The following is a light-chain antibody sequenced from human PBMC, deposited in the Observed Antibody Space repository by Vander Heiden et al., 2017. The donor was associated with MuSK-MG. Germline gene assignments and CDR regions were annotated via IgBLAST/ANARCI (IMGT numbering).Light chain of an antibody. CDR3: SSYAGSNTHLL. V-gene: IGLV2-8*01. Sequence: QSALTQPPSASGSPGQSVTISCTGTSSDVGGYKYVSWYQHHPGKAPKLMIYEVNKRPSGVPDRFSGSKSDNTASLTVSGLQPEDEAAYYCSSYAGSNTHLLFGGGTKLTVL. CDR2: EVN. CDR1: SSDVGGYKY. J-gene: IGLJ2*01.